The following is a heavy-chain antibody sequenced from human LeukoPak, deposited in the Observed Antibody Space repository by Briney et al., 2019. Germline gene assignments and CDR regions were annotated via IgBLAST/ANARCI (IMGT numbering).Heavy chain of an antibody. CDR2: IKQDGVEK. J-gene: IGHJ4*02. V-gene: IGHV3-7*04. D-gene: IGHD3-22*01. CDR1: GFTFTSYA. Sequence: PGGSLRLSCAASGFTFTSYAMTWVRQAPGKGLEWVANIKQDGVEKYYVDSVKGRFTISRDNAKNSLYLEMNSLRAEDTAVYYCARVRYDSSGFDYWGQGTLVTVSS. CDR3: ARVRYDSSGFDY.